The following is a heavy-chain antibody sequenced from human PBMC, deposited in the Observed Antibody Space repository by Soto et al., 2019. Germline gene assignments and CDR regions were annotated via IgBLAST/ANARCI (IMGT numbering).Heavy chain of an antibody. J-gene: IGHJ4*02. Sequence: EVQLVESGGVLVQPGGALRLTCAAAGFTVSRYWMKWVRRAPVKGLEWVANINQDGSEENYVDAVRGRFTISRDNAKNSLYLHMSSLIAEDTAIYYCARGPGGVNDGTGNYWGQGALVTVSS. CDR3: ARGPGGVNDGTGNY. CDR1: GFTVSRYW. CDR2: INQDGSEE. D-gene: IGHD1-1*01. V-gene: IGHV3-7*05.